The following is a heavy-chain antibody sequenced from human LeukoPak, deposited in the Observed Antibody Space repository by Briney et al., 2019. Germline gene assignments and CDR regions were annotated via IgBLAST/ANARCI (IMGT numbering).Heavy chain of an antibody. V-gene: IGHV1-2*02. CDR3: ARVYSGYDGFCYGMDV. CDR2: INPNSGGT. J-gene: IGHJ6*02. CDR1: GYTFNVYY. D-gene: IGHD5-12*01. Sequence: ASVKVSCKASGYTFNVYYMHWVRQAPGQGLEWMGWINPNSGGTNYAQKFQGRVTMTRDTSISTAYMELSRLRSDDTAVYYCARVYSGYDGFCYGMDVWGQGTTVTVSS.